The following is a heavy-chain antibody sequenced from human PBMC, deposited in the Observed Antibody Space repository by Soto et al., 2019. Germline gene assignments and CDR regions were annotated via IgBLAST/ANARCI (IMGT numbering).Heavy chain of an antibody. J-gene: IGHJ4*02. Sequence: GASVKVSCKASGYTFTSYAMHWVRQAPGQRLEWMGWINAGNGNTKYSQKFQGRVTITRDTSASTAYMELSSLRSEDTAVYYCAATPGYSSSWLLIDYWGLGTLVTVSS. CDR1: GYTFTSYA. CDR2: INAGNGNT. CDR3: AATPGYSSSWLLIDY. D-gene: IGHD6-13*01. V-gene: IGHV1-3*01.